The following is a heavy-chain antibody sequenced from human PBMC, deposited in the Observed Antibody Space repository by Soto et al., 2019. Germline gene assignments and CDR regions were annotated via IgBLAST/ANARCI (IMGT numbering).Heavy chain of an antibody. D-gene: IGHD2-2*01. J-gene: IGHJ4*02. Sequence: GGSLRLSCAASGFTFSNIWMSWSRQAPGKGLEWVGRIKSKTDGGTTDFAAPVKGRFTISRDDSKTTLWLQMNSLKTEDTAVYYCTTTAASMPWTWGQGTLVTVSS. CDR1: GFTFSNIW. CDR3: TTTAASMPWT. CDR2: IKSKTDGGTT. V-gene: IGHV3-15*01.